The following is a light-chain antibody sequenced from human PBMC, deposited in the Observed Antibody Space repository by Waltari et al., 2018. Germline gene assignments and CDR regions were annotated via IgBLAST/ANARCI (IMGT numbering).Light chain of an antibody. CDR2: ASS. Sequence: EIVMTQSPAALSVSPGARVTLSCRASQSVDSKLAWYQQKPGQAPRLLSYASSTRATGIPARVSGGGSGTEFTLTISSLQSEDFAVYYCQQYNNWPLTFGGGTKVEIK. CDR1: QSVDSK. V-gene: IGKV3-15*01. J-gene: IGKJ4*01. CDR3: QQYNNWPLT.